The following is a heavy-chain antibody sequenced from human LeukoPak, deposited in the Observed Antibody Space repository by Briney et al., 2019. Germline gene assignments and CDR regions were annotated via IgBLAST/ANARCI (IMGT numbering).Heavy chain of an antibody. V-gene: IGHV4-34*01. CDR1: GGSFSGYY. J-gene: IGHJ6*02. CDR3: ARGLATLVRYYYGMDV. CDR2: INHSGST. Sequence: PSETLSLTCAVYGGSFSGYYWSWIRQPPGEGLEWIGEINHSGSTNYNPSLKSRVTISVDTSKNQFSLKLSSVTAADTAVYYCARGLATLVRYYYGMDVWGQGTTVTVSS. D-gene: IGHD2-2*01.